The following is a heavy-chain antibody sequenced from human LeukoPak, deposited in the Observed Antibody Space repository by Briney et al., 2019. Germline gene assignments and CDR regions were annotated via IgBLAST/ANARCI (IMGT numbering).Heavy chain of an antibody. CDR1: GGTFSSYA. J-gene: IGHJ4*02. CDR2: ITTYNGNT. CDR3: ARDWTLPISGSYDY. Sequence: ASVKVSCKASGGTFSSYAISWVRQAPGQGLEWMGWITTYNGNTNYAQNVQGRVTMTTDTSTSTAYMELRSLRSDDTAVYYCARDWTLPISGSYDYWGQGTLVTVSS. V-gene: IGHV1-18*01. D-gene: IGHD1-26*01.